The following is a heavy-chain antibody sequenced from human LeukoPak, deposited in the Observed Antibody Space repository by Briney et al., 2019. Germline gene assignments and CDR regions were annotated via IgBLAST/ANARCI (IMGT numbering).Heavy chain of an antibody. J-gene: IGHJ6*03. CDR2: ISAYNGNT. CDR3: AREQYSSSWSPYYYYYMDV. Sequence: ASVKVSCKASGGTFSSYAISWVRQAPGQGLEWMGWISAYNGNTNYAQKLQGRVTMTTDTSTSTAYMELRSLRSDDTAVYYCAREQYSSSWSPYYYYYMDVWGKGTTVTVSS. CDR1: GGTFSSYA. V-gene: IGHV1-18*01. D-gene: IGHD6-13*01.